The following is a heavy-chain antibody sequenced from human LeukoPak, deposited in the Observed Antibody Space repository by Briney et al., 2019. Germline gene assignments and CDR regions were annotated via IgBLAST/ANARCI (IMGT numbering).Heavy chain of an antibody. D-gene: IGHD3-3*01. CDR3: ARAFYDFWSVDY. CDR2: INSDGSNS. CDR1: GFTFSSYW. J-gene: IGHJ4*02. Sequence: GGSLRLSCAASGFTFSSYWMHWVRQGPGKGLVWVSRINSDGSNSAYADSVKGRFTISRDNAKNTLYLQMNSLRAEDTAVYFCARAFYDFWSVDYWGQGNLVTVSS. V-gene: IGHV3-74*01.